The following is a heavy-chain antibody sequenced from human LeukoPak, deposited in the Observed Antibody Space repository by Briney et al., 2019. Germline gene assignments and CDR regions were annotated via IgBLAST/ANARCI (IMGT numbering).Heavy chain of an antibody. CDR1: GGSISSYY. Sequence: SETLSLTCTVSGGSISSYYWNWIRQPAGKGLEWIGRIYTSGSTNYNPSLKSRVTMSLDTSKNQFSLKLRSVTAADTAVYYCAREGVVLTNGFNYWGQATLVTVSS. J-gene: IGHJ4*02. CDR3: AREGVVLTNGFNY. D-gene: IGHD3-22*01. CDR2: IYTSGST. V-gene: IGHV4-4*07.